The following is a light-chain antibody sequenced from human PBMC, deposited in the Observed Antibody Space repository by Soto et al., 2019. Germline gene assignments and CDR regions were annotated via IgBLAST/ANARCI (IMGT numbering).Light chain of an antibody. CDR1: QNVYINS. J-gene: IGKJ5*01. V-gene: IGKV3-20*01. CDR2: ETS. CDR3: QQHDILPIT. Sequence: EVVLTQSPGTLSLSPGERATLSCRASQNVYINSLAWYQQKPGQAPRLLMYETSTRATGIPDRFSGSGSGTDFTLTISRLEPEDFALYYCQQHDILPITFGQGTRLEIK.